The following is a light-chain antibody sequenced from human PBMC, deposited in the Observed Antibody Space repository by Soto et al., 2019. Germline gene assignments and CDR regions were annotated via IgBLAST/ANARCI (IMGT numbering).Light chain of an antibody. CDR1: QSFRGL. J-gene: IGKJ5*01. Sequence: VLTHSPFTLSLSPGERSTVCFRASQSFRGLLAWYQQKPGQAPRLLIYGAYNRATGIPPRFSGSGSGTDFTLTISSLEPEDSAVYYCQQRHMWPITFGQGTRLEIK. V-gene: IGKV3-11*01. CDR3: QQRHMWPIT. CDR2: GAY.